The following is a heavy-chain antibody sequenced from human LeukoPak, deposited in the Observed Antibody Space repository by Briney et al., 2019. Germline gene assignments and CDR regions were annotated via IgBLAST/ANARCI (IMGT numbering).Heavy chain of an antibody. CDR1: GYSFTSYW. CDR2: IYHGDSDT. CDR3: ARRYSDSQIDY. D-gene: IGHD4-11*01. J-gene: IGHJ4*02. V-gene: IGHV5-51*01. Sequence: GESLKISCKGSGYSFTSYWIAWVRQMPGKGLEWMGIIYHGDSDTRYSPSFQGQVTISADKSIGTAYMQWSSLKASDTAMYYCARRYSDSQIDYWGQGTLVTVSS.